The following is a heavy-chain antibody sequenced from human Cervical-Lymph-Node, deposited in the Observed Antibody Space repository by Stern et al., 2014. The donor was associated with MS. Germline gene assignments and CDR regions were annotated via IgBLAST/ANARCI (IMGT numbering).Heavy chain of an antibody. J-gene: IGHJ4*02. CDR1: GGTVNSCRYD. CDR2: IYNSGAT. V-gene: IGHV4-61*01. CDR3: ARGPYLPN. Sequence: QVQLQESGPGLVKPSETLSLTCSASGGTVNSCRYDCSWIRQTPGKGRECIRHIYNSGATHYSPSLKSRVTMSVDSSKNQFPLKLSSVTAGDTAVYYCARGPYLPNWGQGTLVIVSS.